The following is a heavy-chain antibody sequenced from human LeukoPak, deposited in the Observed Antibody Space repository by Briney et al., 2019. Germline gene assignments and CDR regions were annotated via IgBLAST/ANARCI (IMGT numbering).Heavy chain of an antibody. CDR1: GGSISSSSYY. J-gene: IGHJ6*02. CDR3: VRRRLPPYGMDV. V-gene: IGHV4-39*01. CDR2: IYYSGST. Sequence: KPSGTLSLTCTVSGGSISSSSYYWGWIRQPPGKGLEWIGSIYYSGSTYYTPSLKSRVTISVDTSKNQFSLKLSSVTAADTAVYYCVRRRLPPYGMDVWGQGTKVTVSS.